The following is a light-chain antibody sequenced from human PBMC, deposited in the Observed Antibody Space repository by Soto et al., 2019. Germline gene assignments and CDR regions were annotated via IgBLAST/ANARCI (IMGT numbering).Light chain of an antibody. Sequence: QSALTQPPSASGSPGQSVTISCTGTSSDVGGYNYVSWYQQHPGKAPKLMIYEVSKRPPGVPDRLSGSKSGNTASLTVSGLQAEYEADYYCSSYAGSNNYVFGTGTKVTVL. V-gene: IGLV2-8*01. CDR1: SSDVGGYNY. J-gene: IGLJ1*01. CDR2: EVS. CDR3: SSYAGSNNYV.